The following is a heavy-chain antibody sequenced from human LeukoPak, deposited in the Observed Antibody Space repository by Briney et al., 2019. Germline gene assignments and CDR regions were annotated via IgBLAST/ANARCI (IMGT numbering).Heavy chain of an antibody. CDR2: INPSGGST. CDR3: ARASARFGVVIAFDY. V-gene: IGHV1-46*01. Sequence: ASVKVSCKASGYTFTSYYMHWVRQAPGQGLEWMGIINPSGGSTSYAKKFQGRVTMTRDTSTSTVYMELSSLRSEDTAVYYCARASARFGVVIAFDYWGQGTLVTVSS. D-gene: IGHD3-3*01. CDR1: GYTFTSYY. J-gene: IGHJ4*02.